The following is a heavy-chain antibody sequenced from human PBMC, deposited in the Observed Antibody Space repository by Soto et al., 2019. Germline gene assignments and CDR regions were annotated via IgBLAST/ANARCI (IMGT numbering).Heavy chain of an antibody. D-gene: IGHD6-19*01. CDR2: IYPGDSET. CDR1: GYRFTNYW. V-gene: IGHV5-51*01. CDR3: ARVKQWLVRRLDYYYYYGMDV. Sequence: GESLKISCKGSGYRFTNYWIGWVRQMPGKGLEWMGIIYPGDSETRYSPSFQGQVTISADKSISTAYLQWSSLKASDTAVYYCARVKQWLVRRLDYYYYYGMDVWGQGTTVTVSS. J-gene: IGHJ6*02.